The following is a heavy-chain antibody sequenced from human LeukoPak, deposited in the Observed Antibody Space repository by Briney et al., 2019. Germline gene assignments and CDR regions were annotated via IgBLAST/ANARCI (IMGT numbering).Heavy chain of an antibody. CDR3: TRESGYNAFGYYYYMDV. V-gene: IGHV3-49*04. J-gene: IGHJ6*03. CDR2: IRGKAYGGTT. Sequence: GGSLRLSCTASGFIFGDYAMSWVRQAPGKGLEWVGFIRGKAYGGTTEYAASVKGKFTISRDDSKSIAYLQMNSLIIEDTAVYYCTRESGYNAFGYYYYMDVWGKGTTVTVSS. D-gene: IGHD5-12*01. CDR1: GFIFGDYA.